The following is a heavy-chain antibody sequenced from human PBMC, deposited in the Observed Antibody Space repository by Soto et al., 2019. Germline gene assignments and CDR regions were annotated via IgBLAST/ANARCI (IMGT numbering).Heavy chain of an antibody. CDR1: RFTFSSYA. Sequence: PGGSLRLSCAASRFTFSSYAMSWVRQAPGKGLEWVAVISYDGSNTYYADSVKGRFTISRDNAKNSLYLQMNSLRAEDTAVYYCARAPWEGYFDYWGQGTLVTVSS. CDR3: ARAPWEGYFDY. D-gene: IGHD1-26*01. J-gene: IGHJ4*02. CDR2: ISYDGSNT. V-gene: IGHV3-30*14.